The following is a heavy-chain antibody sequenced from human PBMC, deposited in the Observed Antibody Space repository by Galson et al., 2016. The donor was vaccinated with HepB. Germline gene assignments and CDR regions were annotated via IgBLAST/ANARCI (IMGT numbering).Heavy chain of an antibody. CDR3: ARRPAMTYYYYGMDV. Sequence: SETLSLTCTVYGGSFSGYYWSWIRQPPGKGLEWIGEINDSGSTNYNPSLKSRVTISVDTSKNQFSLKVSSVTSADTAVYYCARRPAMTYYYYGMDVWGQGTTVTGSS. CDR2: INDSGST. D-gene: IGHD2-2*01. V-gene: IGHV4-34*01. J-gene: IGHJ6*02. CDR1: GGSFSGYY.